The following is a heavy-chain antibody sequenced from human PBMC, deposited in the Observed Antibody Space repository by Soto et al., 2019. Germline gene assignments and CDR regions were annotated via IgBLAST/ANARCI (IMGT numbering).Heavy chain of an antibody. CDR1: GGAFSGYY. J-gene: IGHJ3*02. CDR3: ARGRVGTVTDAFDI. D-gene: IGHD4-17*01. V-gene: IGHV4-34*01. Sequence: QVQLQQWGAGLLKPSETLSLTCAVYGGAFSGYYWSWIRQPPGKGLEWIGEIRHSGTTTYNPSLKSRVTISVDTSNNQFSLKLSSVTAADTAIYYCARGRVGTVTDAFDIWGQGTMVTVSS. CDR2: IRHSGTT.